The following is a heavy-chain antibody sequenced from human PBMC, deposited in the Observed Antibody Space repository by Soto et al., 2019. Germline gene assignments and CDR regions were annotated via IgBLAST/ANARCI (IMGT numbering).Heavy chain of an antibody. V-gene: IGHV3-23*01. CDR2: ISANGQGI. J-gene: IGHJ4*02. Sequence: GGSLRLSCTASGFTSTYYAFSWVRQAPGKGLEWVSAISANGQGIYYADSVRGRFTISRDNSKNTVFLHMDSLRAEDTAVYYCAKDRDYPRDQFHYWGQGTLVTVSS. D-gene: IGHD2-2*01. CDR3: AKDRDYPRDQFHY. CDR1: GFTSTYYA.